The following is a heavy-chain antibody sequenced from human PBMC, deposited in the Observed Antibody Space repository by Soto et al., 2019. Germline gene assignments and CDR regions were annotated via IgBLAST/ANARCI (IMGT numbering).Heavy chain of an antibody. J-gene: IGHJ6*03. CDR2: IIPILGIA. CDR1: GGTFSSYT. CDR3: ARARYLSYYCMDV. D-gene: IGHD3-9*01. Sequence: QVQLVQSGAEVKKPGSSVKVSCKASGGTFSSYTISWVRQAPGQGLEWMGRIIPILGIANYAQKFEGRVTITADKSTSTAYMELSSLRSEDTAVYYCARARYLSYYCMDVWGKGTTVTVSS. V-gene: IGHV1-69*02.